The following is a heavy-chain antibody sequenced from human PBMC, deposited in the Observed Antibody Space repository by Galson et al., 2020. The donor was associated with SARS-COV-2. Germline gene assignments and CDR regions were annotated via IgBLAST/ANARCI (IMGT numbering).Heavy chain of an antibody. V-gene: IGHV3-30*02. Sequence: GGSLSLSCAASGFTFSTYAMHWVRQAPGKGPEWVAFIYYDGSNTYYADSVKGRFTISRDNSMNTLYLQMNSLRDEDTAVYYCAKHRGTLVRGGLFDYWGQGTLVTVSS. J-gene: IGHJ4*02. CDR3: AKHRGTLVRGGLFDY. CDR1: GFTFSTYA. CDR2: IYYDGSNT. D-gene: IGHD3-10*01.